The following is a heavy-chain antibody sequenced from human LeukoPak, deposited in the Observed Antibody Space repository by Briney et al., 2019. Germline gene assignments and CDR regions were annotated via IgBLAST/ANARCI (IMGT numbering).Heavy chain of an antibody. CDR1: GFTFTTYW. CDR2: IKAKAHGGTI. Sequence: GGSLRLSCAASGFTFTTYWMSWVRQLPGKGLEWVGRIKAKAHGGTIEYAAPVKGRFTISRDDSKNTLYLQMNSLKTEDTAVYYCTTDGVGVEGATYDNWGQGTLVSVSS. D-gene: IGHD1-26*01. V-gene: IGHV3-15*01. J-gene: IGHJ4*02. CDR3: TTDGVGVEGATYDN.